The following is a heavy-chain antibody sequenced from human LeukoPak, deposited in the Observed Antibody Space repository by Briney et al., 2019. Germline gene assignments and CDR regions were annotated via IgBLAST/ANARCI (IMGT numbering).Heavy chain of an antibody. CDR1: GGSISRYY. CDR2: IYTSGST. J-gene: IGHJ3*02. D-gene: IGHD3-9*01. V-gene: IGHV4-4*07. CDR3: ARDLLIRGWLFDAFDI. Sequence: PSETLSLTCTVSGGSISRYYWSWIRQPAGKGLEWIGRIYTSGSTNYNPSLKSRVTMSVDTSKNQFSLKLSSVTAADTAVYYCARDLLIRGWLFDAFDIWGQGTMVTVSS.